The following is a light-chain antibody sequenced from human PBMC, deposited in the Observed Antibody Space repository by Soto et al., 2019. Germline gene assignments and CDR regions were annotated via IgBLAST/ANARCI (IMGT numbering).Light chain of an antibody. CDR1: QGISSY. CDR2: AAA. Sequence: AIRMTQSPSSFSASTGDRVTITCRASQGISSYLAWYQQKPGKAPKLLIYAAATLQRGAPSRFSASGSGTDVTLTISRLQSEDFATYYWQQYLSYPYTFGQGTKLEI. J-gene: IGKJ2*01. V-gene: IGKV1-8*01. CDR3: QQYLSYPYT.